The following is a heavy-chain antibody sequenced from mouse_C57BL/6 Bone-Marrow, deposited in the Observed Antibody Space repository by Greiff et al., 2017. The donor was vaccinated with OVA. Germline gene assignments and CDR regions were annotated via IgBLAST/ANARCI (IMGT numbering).Heavy chain of an antibody. CDR1: GYTFTSYW. J-gene: IGHJ2*01. CDR3: ARGELDY. V-gene: IGHV1-59*01. CDR2: IDPSDSYT. Sequence: QVQLQQPGAELVRPGTSVKLSCKASGYTFTSYWMHWVKQRPGQGLEWIGVIDPSDSYTNYNQKFKGKATLTVDTSSSTAYMQLSSLTSEDSAVYYCARGELDYWGQGTTLTVSS.